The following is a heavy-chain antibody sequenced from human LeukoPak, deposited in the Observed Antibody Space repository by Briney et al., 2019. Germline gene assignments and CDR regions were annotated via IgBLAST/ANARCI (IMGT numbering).Heavy chain of an antibody. J-gene: IGHJ3*02. CDR2: IRHDVSNV. CDR1: GFTFRSYG. D-gene: IGHD1-26*01. CDR3: VKGSHGFPHAFDT. Sequence: GGSLRLPCATSGFTFRSYGMHWVRQAPGKGLEWVAFIRHDVSNVYYSDSVKGRFTLSRDNSKSSLSLEMKSLRPEDRAIYYCVKGSHGFPHAFDTWGQGTVVTVSS. V-gene: IGHV3-30*02.